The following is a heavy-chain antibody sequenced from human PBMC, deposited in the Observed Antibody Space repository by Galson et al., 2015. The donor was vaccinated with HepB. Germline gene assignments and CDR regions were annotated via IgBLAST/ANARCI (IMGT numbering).Heavy chain of an antibody. CDR3: AKDIRPRPLYCMDV. D-gene: IGHD2-15*01. CDR2: IKEDVSEK. Sequence: SMRLSCAASGFTFRSHWMSWVRQAPGKGLEWVANIKEDVSEKYYADSVKGRFTISRDNAKNSLYLQMNSMRTEDTALYYCAKDIRPRPLYCMDVWGKGTTVTVSS. CDR1: GFTFRSHW. V-gene: IGHV3-7*03. J-gene: IGHJ6*03.